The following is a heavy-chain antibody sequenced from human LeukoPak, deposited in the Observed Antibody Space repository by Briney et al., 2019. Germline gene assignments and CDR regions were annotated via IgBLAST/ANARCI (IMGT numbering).Heavy chain of an antibody. J-gene: IGHJ3*02. CDR1: GGSVSGYY. Sequence: PSETLSLTCTVSGGSVSGYYWSWIRQPPGKGLEWIGYVYYTGSTNYNPSLKSRVTISVDMSKNQFSLRPSSVTAADTAVYYCAREGVTYYYDSSGSKETYFDIWGQGTMVTVSS. D-gene: IGHD3-22*01. CDR3: AREGVTYYYDSSGSKETYFDI. CDR2: VYYTGST. V-gene: IGHV4-59*02.